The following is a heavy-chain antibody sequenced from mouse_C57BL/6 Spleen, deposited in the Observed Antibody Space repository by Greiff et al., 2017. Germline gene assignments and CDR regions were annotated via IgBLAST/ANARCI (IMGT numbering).Heavy chain of an antibody. J-gene: IGHJ1*03. CDR3: ARGGGTRYFDV. CDR2: IYPGDGDT. V-gene: IGHV1-80*01. CDR1: GYAFSSSW. D-gene: IGHD4-1*01. Sequence: VQLQESGAELVKPGASVKISCKASGYAFSSSWMNWVKQRPGKGLAWLGQIYPGDGDTNYNGKFKGQATLTADKSSSTAYMQLSSLTSEDSAVYFCARGGGTRYFDVWGTGTTVTVSS.